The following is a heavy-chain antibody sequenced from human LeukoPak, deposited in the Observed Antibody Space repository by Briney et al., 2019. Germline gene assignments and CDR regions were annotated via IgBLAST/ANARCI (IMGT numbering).Heavy chain of an antibody. CDR2: MCYSGST. V-gene: IGHV4-30-4*01. CDR1: GGSISSGDYY. CDR3: ARRSGLLVTIFGVVLPPANYYYGMDV. J-gene: IGHJ6*02. D-gene: IGHD3-3*01. Sequence: SETLSLTCTVSGGSISSGDYYWSWIRQPPGKGLEWIGYMCYSGSTYYNPSLKSRVTISVDTSKNQFSLKLSSVTAADTAVYYCARRSGLLVTIFGVVLPPANYYYGMDVWGQGTTVTVSS.